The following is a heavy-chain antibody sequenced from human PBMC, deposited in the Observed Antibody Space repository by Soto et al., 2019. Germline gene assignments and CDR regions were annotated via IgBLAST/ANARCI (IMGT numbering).Heavy chain of an antibody. CDR3: AKDRGKPPRTYGMDV. D-gene: IGHD6-13*01. Sequence: PGGSLRLSCAASGFTFSGYAMSWVRQAPGKGLEWVSAISGSGGSTYYADSVKGRFTISRDNSKNTLYLQMNSLRAEDTAVYHSAKDRGKPPRTYGMDVWGQGTTVTVSS. V-gene: IGHV3-23*01. J-gene: IGHJ6*02. CDR2: ISGSGGST. CDR1: GFTFSGYA.